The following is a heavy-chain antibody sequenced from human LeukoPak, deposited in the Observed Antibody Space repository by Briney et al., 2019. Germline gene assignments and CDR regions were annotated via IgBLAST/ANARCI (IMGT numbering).Heavy chain of an antibody. D-gene: IGHD1-7*01. CDR3: ARGLPLRWNYLEYGSYYMDV. J-gene: IGHJ6*03. CDR1: GGTFSSYT. CDR2: IIPILGIA. V-gene: IGHV1-69*02. Sequence: SVKVSCKASGGTFSSYTISWVRQAPGQGLEWMGRIIPILGIANYAQKFQGRVTITADKSTSTAYMELSSLRSEDTAVYYCARGLPLRWNYLEYGSYYMDVWGKGTTVTVSS.